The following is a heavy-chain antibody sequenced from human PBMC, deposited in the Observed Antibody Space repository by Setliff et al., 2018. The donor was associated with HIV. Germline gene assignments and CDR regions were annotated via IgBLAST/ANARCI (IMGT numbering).Heavy chain of an antibody. CDR2: IYTSAIT. Sequence: SETLSLTCTVSGDSISSYYWSWIRQPPGKGLEWIGYIYTSAITDYNPSLKSRVTISGDTSKNQFSLKLSSVTAADTAVYYCARDRRVYYYGSGSCYMDVWGTGTTVTVSS. V-gene: IGHV4-4*08. D-gene: IGHD3-10*01. J-gene: IGHJ6*03. CDR3: ARDRRVYYYGSGSCYMDV. CDR1: GDSISSYY.